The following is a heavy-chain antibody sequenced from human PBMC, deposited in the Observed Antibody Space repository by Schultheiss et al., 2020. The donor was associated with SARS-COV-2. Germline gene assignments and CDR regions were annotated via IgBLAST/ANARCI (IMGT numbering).Heavy chain of an antibody. J-gene: IGHJ6*02. D-gene: IGHD5-24*01. V-gene: IGHV3-11*04. CDR1: GFTSSDYY. CDR3: ARDPGDGYIVSYYYYCMDV. CDR2: ISSSGSTI. Sequence: GGSLRLSCAASGFTSSDYYMSWIRQAPGKGLEWVSYISSSGSTIYYADSVKGRFTISRDNAKNSLYLQMNSLRAEDTAVYYCARDPGDGYIVSYYYYCMDVWGQGTTVTVSS.